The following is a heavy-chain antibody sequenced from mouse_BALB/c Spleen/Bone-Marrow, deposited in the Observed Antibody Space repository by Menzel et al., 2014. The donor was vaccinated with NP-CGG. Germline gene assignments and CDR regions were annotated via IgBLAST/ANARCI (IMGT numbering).Heavy chain of an antibody. CDR2: ISTYYGDA. CDR3: ARESIYYYGSTLDY. V-gene: IGHV1S137*01. D-gene: IGHD1-1*01. J-gene: IGHJ2*01. Sequence: VHLVESGAELVRPGVSVKISCKGSGYTFTDYAMHWVKQSHAKSLEWIGVISTYYGDASYNQKFKGKATMTVDKSSSTAYMELARLTSEDSAIYYCARESIYYYGSTLDYWGQGTTLTVSS. CDR1: GYTFTDYA.